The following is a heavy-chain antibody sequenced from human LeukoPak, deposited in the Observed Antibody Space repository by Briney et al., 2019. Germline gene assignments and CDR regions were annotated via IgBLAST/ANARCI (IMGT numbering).Heavy chain of an antibody. J-gene: IGHJ6*03. D-gene: IGHD1-1*01. CDR3: AKDLSTTGTPGSYYYMDV. CDR1: GFTFSSYA. CDR2: ISGSGGST. Sequence: GGSLRLSCAASGFTFSSYAMSWVRQAPGKGLEWVSAISGSGGSTYYADSVKGRFTISRDNSKNTLYLQMNSLRAEDTAVYYCAKDLSTTGTPGSYYYMDVWGKGTTVTVSS. V-gene: IGHV3-23*01.